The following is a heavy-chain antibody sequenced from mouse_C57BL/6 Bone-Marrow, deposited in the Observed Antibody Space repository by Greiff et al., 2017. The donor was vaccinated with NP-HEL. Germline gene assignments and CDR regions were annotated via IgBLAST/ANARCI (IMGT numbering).Heavy chain of an antibody. V-gene: IGHV7-3*01. CDR3: ARFFYYFDY. CDR1: GFTFTDYY. Sequence: DVMLVESGGGLVQPGGSLSLSCAASGFTFTDYYMSWVRQPPGKALEWLGFIRNKANGYTTEYSASVKGRFTISRDNYQSILYLQMNALRAEDSATYYCARFFYYFDYWGQGTTLTVSS. CDR2: IRNKANGYTT. J-gene: IGHJ2*01.